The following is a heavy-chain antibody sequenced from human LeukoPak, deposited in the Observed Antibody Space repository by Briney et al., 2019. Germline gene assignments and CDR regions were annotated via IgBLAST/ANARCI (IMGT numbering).Heavy chain of an antibody. CDR2: ISAYNGNT. CDR1: GYTFNSYA. J-gene: IGHJ4*02. Sequence: AAVKVSCKASGYTFNSYAMHWVRQAPGQGLEWMGWISAYNGNTNYAQKLQGRVTMTTDTSTSTAYMELRGLRSDDTAVYYCGRDPRDYDFWSGYKIPLFDYWGQGTLVTVSS. D-gene: IGHD3-3*01. CDR3: GRDPRDYDFWSGYKIPLFDY. V-gene: IGHV1-18*01.